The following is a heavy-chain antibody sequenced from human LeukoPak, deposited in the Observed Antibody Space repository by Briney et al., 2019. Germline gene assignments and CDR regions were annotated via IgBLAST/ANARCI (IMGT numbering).Heavy chain of an antibody. J-gene: IGHJ5*02. V-gene: IGHV4-59*01. CDR1: GGSISSYY. CDR2: IYYSGST. Sequence: PSETLSLTCTVSGGSISSYYWSWIRQPPGEGLEWIGYIYYSGSTNYNPSLKSRVTISVDTSKNQFSLKLRSVTAADTAVYFCARANWFDPWGQGTLVTVSS. CDR3: ARANWFDP.